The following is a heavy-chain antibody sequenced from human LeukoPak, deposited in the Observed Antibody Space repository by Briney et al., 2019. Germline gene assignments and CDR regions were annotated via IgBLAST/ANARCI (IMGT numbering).Heavy chain of an antibody. CDR1: GYTFTSYD. CDR3: ARGRGIVVVPAARWFDP. D-gene: IGHD2-2*01. Sequence: ASVTVSCKASGYTFTSYDINWVRQATGQGLEWMGWMNPNSGNTGYAQKFQGRVTMTRNTSISTAYMELSSLRSEDTAVYYCARGRGIVVVPAARWFDPWGQGTLVTVSS. CDR2: MNPNSGNT. J-gene: IGHJ5*02. V-gene: IGHV1-8*01.